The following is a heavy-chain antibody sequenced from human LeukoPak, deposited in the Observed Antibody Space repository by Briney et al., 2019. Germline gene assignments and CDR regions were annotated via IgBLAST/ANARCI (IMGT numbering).Heavy chain of an antibody. J-gene: IGHJ4*02. CDR2: IIPILGIA. Sequence: GASVKVSCKASGGTFSSYAISWVRQAPGQGLEWMGRIIPILGIANYAQKFQGRVTITADKSTSTAYMELSRLRSDDTAVYYCARSSTQGRGGTLFDYWGQGTLVTVSS. CDR1: GGTFSSYA. CDR3: ARSSTQGRGGTLFDY. V-gene: IGHV1-69*04. D-gene: IGHD4-23*01.